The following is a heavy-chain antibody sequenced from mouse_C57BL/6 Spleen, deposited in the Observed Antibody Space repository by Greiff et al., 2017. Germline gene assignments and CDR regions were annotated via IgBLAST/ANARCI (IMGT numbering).Heavy chain of an antibody. CDR1: GYTFTRYW. CDR2: IDPSDSYT. J-gene: IGHJ2*01. V-gene: IGHV1-69*01. D-gene: IGHD1-1*01. CDR3: ARSPLYYYGSSYGGFDY. Sequence: VQLQQPGAELVMPGASVKLSCKASGYTFTRYWMHWVKQRPGQGLEWIGEIDPSDSYTNYNQKFKGKSTLTVDKSSSTAYMQLSSLTSEDSAVYYCARSPLYYYGSSYGGFDYWGQGTTLTVSS.